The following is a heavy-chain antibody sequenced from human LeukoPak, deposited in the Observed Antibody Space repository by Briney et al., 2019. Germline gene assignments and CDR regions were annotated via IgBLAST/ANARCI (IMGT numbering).Heavy chain of an antibody. Sequence: GSLRLSCAASGFTFSSYAMHWVRQAPGKGLEYVSAISSNGGSTYYANSVKGRFTISRDNSKNTLYLQMGSLRAEDMSVYYCARHGHYDFWSGYSLDYWGQGTLVTASS. CDR1: GFTFSSYA. D-gene: IGHD3-3*01. V-gene: IGHV3-64*01. J-gene: IGHJ4*02. CDR2: ISSNGGST. CDR3: ARHGHYDFWSGYSLDY.